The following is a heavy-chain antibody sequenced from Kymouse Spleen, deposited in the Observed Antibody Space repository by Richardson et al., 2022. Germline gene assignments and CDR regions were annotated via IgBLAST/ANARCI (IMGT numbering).Heavy chain of an antibody. Sequence: EVQLVESGGGLVQPGGSLKLSCAASGFTFSGSAMHWVRQASGKGLEWVGRIRSKANSYATAYAASVKGRFTISRDDSKNTAYLQMNSLKTEDTAVYYCTRNHPGYSSSWYYFDYWGQGTLVTVSS. V-gene: IGHV3-73*02. J-gene: IGHJ4*02. CDR2: IRSKANSYAT. CDR1: GFTFSGSA. CDR3: TRNHPGYSSSWYYFDY. D-gene: IGHD6-13*01.